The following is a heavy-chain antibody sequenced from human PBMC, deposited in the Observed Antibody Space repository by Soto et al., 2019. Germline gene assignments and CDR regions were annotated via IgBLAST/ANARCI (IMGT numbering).Heavy chain of an antibody. CDR3: VRGASLNFDY. Sequence: GGSLRLSCAGSGFTFSSYAMSWVRQAPRKELEWVSAISSKRGSTYYAKSVKGRFTISRDNAKNSLYLQMNSLRAEDTAFYYCVRGASLNFDYWGQGTLVTVSS. J-gene: IGHJ4*02. D-gene: IGHD1-26*01. V-gene: IGHV3-23*01. CDR2: ISSKRGST. CDR1: GFTFSSYA.